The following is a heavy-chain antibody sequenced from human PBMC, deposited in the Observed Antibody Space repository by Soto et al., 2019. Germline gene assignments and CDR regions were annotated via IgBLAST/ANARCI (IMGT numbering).Heavy chain of an antibody. CDR3: SRAGDRHYYYMDV. CDR1: GFTFSSYS. D-gene: IGHD7-27*01. V-gene: IGHV3-48*04. J-gene: IGHJ6*03. CDR2: ISSSSSTI. Sequence: GGSLRLSCAASGFTFSSYSMNWVRQAPGKGLEWVSYISSSSSTIYYADSVKGRFTISRDNAKNSLYLQMNSLRAEDTTVYYCSRAGDRHYYYMDVWGKGTTVTVSS.